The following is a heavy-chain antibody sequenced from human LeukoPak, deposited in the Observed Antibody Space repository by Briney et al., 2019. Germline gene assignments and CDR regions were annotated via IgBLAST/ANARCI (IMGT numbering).Heavy chain of an antibody. CDR2: INPNSGGT. Sequence: GASVKVSCKASGYTFTGYYMFWVRQAPGQGLEWMGWINPNSGGTNYAQKFQGRVTLTRDTSISTAYMELSRLRFDDTAVYYCATYYLDTSARDWGQGTLVTVSS. CDR3: ATYYLDTSARD. V-gene: IGHV1-2*02. CDR1: GYTFTGYY. D-gene: IGHD3-22*01. J-gene: IGHJ4*02.